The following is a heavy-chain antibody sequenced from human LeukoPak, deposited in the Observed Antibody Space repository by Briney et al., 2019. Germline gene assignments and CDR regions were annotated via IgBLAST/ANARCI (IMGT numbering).Heavy chain of an antibody. V-gene: IGHV4-61*02. Sequence: KSSETLSLTCTVSGGSISSGSYYWSWIRQPAGKGLEWIGRIYTSGSTNYNPSLKSRVTISVDTSKNQFSLKLSSVTAADTAVYYCARHLMSYSSSWYGRPTDNWFDPWGQGTLVTVSS. D-gene: IGHD6-13*01. CDR3: ARHLMSYSSSWYGRPTDNWFDP. J-gene: IGHJ5*02. CDR1: GGSISSGSYY. CDR2: IYTSGST.